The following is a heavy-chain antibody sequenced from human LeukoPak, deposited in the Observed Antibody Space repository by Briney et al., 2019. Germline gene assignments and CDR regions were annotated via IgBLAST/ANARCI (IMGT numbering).Heavy chain of an antibody. V-gene: IGHV4-34*01. D-gene: IGHD2-15*01. CDR2: INHSGST. Sequence: PSETLSLTCAVYGGSFSGYYWSWIRQPPGKGLEWIGEINHSGSTNYNPSLKSRVTISVDTSKNQFSLKLSSVTAADTAVYYCAGGSVAATPGDAFDIWGQGTMVTVSS. CDR3: AGGSVAATPGDAFDI. CDR1: GGSFSGYY. J-gene: IGHJ3*02.